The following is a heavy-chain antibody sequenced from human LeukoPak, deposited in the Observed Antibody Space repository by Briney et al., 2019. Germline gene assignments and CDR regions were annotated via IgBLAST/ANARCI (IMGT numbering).Heavy chain of an antibody. CDR3: AKLVAIVGATY. V-gene: IGHV3-23*01. CDR1: GFTFSSYG. Sequence: GGSLRLSCAAAGFTFSSYGMHWVRQAPGKGLEWVSAISGSGGSTYYADSVKGRFTISRDNSKNTLYLQMNSLRAEDTAVYYCAKLVAIVGATYWGQGTLVTVSS. CDR2: ISGSGGST. J-gene: IGHJ4*02. D-gene: IGHD1-26*01.